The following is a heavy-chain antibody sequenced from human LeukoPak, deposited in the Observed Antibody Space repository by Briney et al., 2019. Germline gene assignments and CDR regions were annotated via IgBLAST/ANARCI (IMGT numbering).Heavy chain of an antibody. J-gene: IGHJ3*02. CDR2: INPNSGGT. CDR3: ARVVGSPSGSYGLDAFDI. CDR1: GYTFASYG. V-gene: IGHV1-2*02. D-gene: IGHD1-26*01. Sequence: ASVKVSCKASGYTFASYGISWVRQAPGQGLEWMGWINPNSGGTNYAQKFQGRVTMTRDTSISTAYMELSRLRSDDTAVYYCARVVGSPSGSYGLDAFDIWGQGTMVTVSS.